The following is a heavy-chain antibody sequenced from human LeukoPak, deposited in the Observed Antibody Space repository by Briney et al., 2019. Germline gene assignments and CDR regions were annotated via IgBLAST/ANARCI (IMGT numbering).Heavy chain of an antibody. V-gene: IGHV3-30*04. CDR1: GFTFTNYP. CDR2: ISYDGSNK. D-gene: IGHD3-10*01. CDR3: AKNSGSHNCFDY. Sequence: PGGSLRLSCAASGFTFTNYPIHWVRQAPGKGLEWVAVISYDGSNKYYADSVKGRFTISRDNSKNTLYMQMNSLRLEDTGVYYYAKNSGSHNCFDYWGQGTLVTV. J-gene: IGHJ4*02.